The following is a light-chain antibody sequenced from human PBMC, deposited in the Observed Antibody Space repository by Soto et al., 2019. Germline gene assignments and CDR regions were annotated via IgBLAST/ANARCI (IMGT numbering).Light chain of an antibody. CDR3: QQYNNWPPRYT. Sequence: EIMMTQSPATLSVSPGERATLSCRASQSVSNKLAWYQQQPGRAPRLLIYGASTRATGIPARFSGSGSGTEFTLTISSLQSEDFAVYYCQQYNNWPPRYTFGQGTKLEIK. J-gene: IGKJ2*01. V-gene: IGKV3-15*01. CDR2: GAS. CDR1: QSVSNK.